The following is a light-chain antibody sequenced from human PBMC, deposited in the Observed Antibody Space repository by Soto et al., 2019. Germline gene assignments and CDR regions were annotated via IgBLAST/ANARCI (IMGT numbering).Light chain of an antibody. CDR1: QSVNSNY. CDR3: QQYDNSPWT. V-gene: IGKV3-20*01. J-gene: IGKJ1*01. CDR2: GAS. Sequence: EIVLTQSPGTLSLSPGERATLSCRASQSVNSNYLAWYQQKPGQGPRLLMYGASSRATGIPDRFSGSGSGTDFTLTISRLEPEDFAAYYCQQYDNSPWTFGQGTKVEIK.